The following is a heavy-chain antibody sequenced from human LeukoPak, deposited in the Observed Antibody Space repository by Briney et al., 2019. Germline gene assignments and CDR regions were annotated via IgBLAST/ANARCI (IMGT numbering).Heavy chain of an antibody. V-gene: IGHV3-49*04. Sequence: GGSLRLSCTASGFTFGDYAMSWVRQAPGKGLEWVGFIRSKAYGRTTEYAASVKGRFTISRDDSKSIAYLQMNSLKTEDTAVYYCTTPRHDFWSGYHYYFDYWGQGTLVTVSS. CDR2: IRSKAYGRTT. D-gene: IGHD3-3*01. J-gene: IGHJ4*02. CDR1: GFTFGDYA. CDR3: TTPRHDFWSGYHYYFDY.